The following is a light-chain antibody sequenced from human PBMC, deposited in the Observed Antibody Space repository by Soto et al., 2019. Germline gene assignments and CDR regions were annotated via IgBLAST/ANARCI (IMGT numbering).Light chain of an antibody. CDR2: GVS. CDR3: QQYGSSPTT. Sequence: ETVLTQSPARLSLPPGESAALSCRVSQPVSSNFLAWYQQKLGQAPRLLIYGVSSRATGIPDRFSGSGSGTDFTLTISRLEPEDFAVYYCQQYGSSPTTFGQGTKVDIK. CDR1: QPVSSNF. J-gene: IGKJ1*01. V-gene: IGKV3-20*01.